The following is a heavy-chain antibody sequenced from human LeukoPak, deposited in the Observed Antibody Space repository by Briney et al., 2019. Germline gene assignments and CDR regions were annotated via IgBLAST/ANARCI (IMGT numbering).Heavy chain of an antibody. J-gene: IGHJ4*02. V-gene: IGHV3-74*01. CDR2: INSDGSIT. D-gene: IGHD1-26*01. CDR1: GFSFSNNC. CDR3: ARALVGSNDY. Sequence: GGSLRLSCVASGFSFSNNCMHWVRQAPGKGLVWVSRINSDGSITSYADSVKGRFTISRDNAKNTLFLQMNSLRVEDTDVYYCARALVGSNDYWGQGTVVTVSS.